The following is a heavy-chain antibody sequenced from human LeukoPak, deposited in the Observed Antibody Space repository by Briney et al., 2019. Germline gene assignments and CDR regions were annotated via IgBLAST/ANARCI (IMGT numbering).Heavy chain of an antibody. V-gene: IGHV1-2*02. Sequence: ASVKVSRKASEYTFTGYYIHWVRQAPGQGLEWMGWINPKSGGTNYAQKFQGRVTMTRDTSISTAYMDMSSLRSDDTAVYYCARNLWFGESSDAFDMWGQGTMVTVSS. CDR1: EYTFTGYY. CDR2: INPKSGGT. J-gene: IGHJ3*02. D-gene: IGHD3-10*01. CDR3: ARNLWFGESSDAFDM.